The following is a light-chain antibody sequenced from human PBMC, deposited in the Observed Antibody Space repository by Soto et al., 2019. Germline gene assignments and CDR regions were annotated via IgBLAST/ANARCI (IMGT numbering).Light chain of an antibody. CDR2: EVT. Sequence: QSALTQPPSASGSPGQSVTISCTGTSSDIGAYNYVSWYQQHPGKVPKLMIYEVTKRPSGVPDRFSGSQSGNTASLTVSGLQAEDEADYYCSSYACGNNLVFGGGTKVTVL. J-gene: IGLJ3*02. CDR1: SSDIGAYNY. V-gene: IGLV2-8*01. CDR3: SSYACGNNLV.